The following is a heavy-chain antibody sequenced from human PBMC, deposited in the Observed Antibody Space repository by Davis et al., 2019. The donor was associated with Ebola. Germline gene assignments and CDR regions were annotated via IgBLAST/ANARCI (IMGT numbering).Heavy chain of an antibody. CDR2: IYPGDSDT. J-gene: IGHJ3*02. Sequence: GESLKISCKGSGYSFTSYWIAWVRHKPGKGLEWMGIIYPGDSDTRYSPSFQGQVTISADKSISTAYLQWSSLKASDTAMYYCARPRQWLVSEAFDIWGQGTMVTVSS. V-gene: IGHV5-51*01. CDR3: ARPRQWLVSEAFDI. CDR1: GYSFTSYW. D-gene: IGHD6-19*01.